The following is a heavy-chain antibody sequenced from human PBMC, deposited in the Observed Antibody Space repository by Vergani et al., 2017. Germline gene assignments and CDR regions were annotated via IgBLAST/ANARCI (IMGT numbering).Heavy chain of an antibody. CDR3: AGDYTDHSRPFWYSSYIDF. D-gene: IGHD4-11*01. CDR2: IIPIFDTP. V-gene: IGHV1-69*18. J-gene: IGHJ6*03. CDR1: GGTFSSYG. Sequence: QVQLVQSGAEVKKPGSSVKVSCKASGGTFSSYGISWVRQAPGQGLEWLGTIIPIFDTPNYAEKFQGRLTITADETTSTAYMEVSSLRSEDTAVYYCAGDYTDHSRPFWYSSYIDFWGKGTTVTVSS.